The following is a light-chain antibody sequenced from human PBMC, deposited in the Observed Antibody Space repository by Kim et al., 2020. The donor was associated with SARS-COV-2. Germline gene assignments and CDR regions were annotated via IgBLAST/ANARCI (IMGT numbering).Light chain of an antibody. J-gene: IGLJ3*02. Sequence: SYELTQPPSVSVSPGQTARITCSGDALPNQYVYWYQQRPGRAPVLIIYKDTERPSGVPERISGSSSGTTATLTISGVQAEDESDYYCQSPDSSATWVFVGGTQLTVL. V-gene: IGLV3-25*03. CDR2: KDT. CDR1: ALPNQY. CDR3: QSPDSSATWV.